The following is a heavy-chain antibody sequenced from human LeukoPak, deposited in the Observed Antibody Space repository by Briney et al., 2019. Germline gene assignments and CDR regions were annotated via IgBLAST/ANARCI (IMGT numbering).Heavy chain of an antibody. CDR3: AGSGSYYGRDQKIDY. V-gene: IGHV3-23*01. D-gene: IGHD3-10*01. CDR2: ISGSGDST. Sequence: PGGSLRLSCAASGFTFSSYAMTWVRQAPGKGLEWVSAISGSGDSTYYADSVKGRFTISRDNSKNTLYLQMNSLRAEDTAVYYCAGSGSYYGRDQKIDYWGQGTLVTVSS. J-gene: IGHJ4*02. CDR1: GFTFSSYA.